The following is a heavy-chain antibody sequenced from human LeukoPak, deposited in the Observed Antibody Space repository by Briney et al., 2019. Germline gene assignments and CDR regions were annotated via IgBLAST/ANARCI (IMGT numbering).Heavy chain of an antibody. CDR3: ARHTRWYYYMDV. V-gene: IGHV4-34*01. Sequence: PSETLSLTCAVYGGSFSGYYWSWIRQPPGKGLEWIGEINHSGSTNYNPSLKSRVTISVDTSKNQFSLKLSSVTAADTAVYYCARHTRWYYYMDVWGKGTTVTISS. J-gene: IGHJ6*03. CDR1: GGSFSGYY. D-gene: IGHD6-13*01. CDR2: INHSGST.